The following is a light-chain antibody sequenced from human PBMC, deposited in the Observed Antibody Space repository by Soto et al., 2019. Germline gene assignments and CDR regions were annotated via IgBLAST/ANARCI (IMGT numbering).Light chain of an antibody. J-gene: IGKJ5*01. Sequence: EIVMTQSPATLSVSPGERATLSCRASQTFSNSFLSWFQQIPGQAPRLLIYGASMRATGIPDRFSGSGSGTDFTLTISRLEPEDFAVYYCQQCGSSSTFGQGTRLENK. V-gene: IGKV3-20*01. CDR2: GAS. CDR3: QQCGSSST. CDR1: QTFSNSF.